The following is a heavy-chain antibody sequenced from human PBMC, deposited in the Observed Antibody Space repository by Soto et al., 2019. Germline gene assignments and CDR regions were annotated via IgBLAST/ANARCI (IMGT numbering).Heavy chain of an antibody. Sequence: PSETLSLTCTVSGGSISSSSYYWGWIRQPPGKGLEWIGSIYYSGSTYYNPSLKSRVTISVDTSKNQFSLKLSSVTAADTAVYYCARHAHQSNWNYQDYWGQGTLVTVSS. D-gene: IGHD1-7*01. CDR2: IYYSGST. J-gene: IGHJ4*02. CDR3: ARHAHQSNWNYQDY. CDR1: GGSISSSSYY. V-gene: IGHV4-39*01.